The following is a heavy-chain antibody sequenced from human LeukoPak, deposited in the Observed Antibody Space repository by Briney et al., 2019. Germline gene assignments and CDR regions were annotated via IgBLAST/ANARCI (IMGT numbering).Heavy chain of an antibody. V-gene: IGHV3-23*01. CDR3: AKDRRITMIVVAITGFDY. D-gene: IGHD3-22*01. Sequence: GGSLRLSCAASGFTFSSYAMSWVRQAPGEGLEWVSAISGSGGSTYYADSVKGRFTISRDNSKNTLYLQMNSLRAEDTAVYYCAKDRRITMIVVAITGFDYWGQGTLVTVSS. CDR2: ISGSGGST. J-gene: IGHJ4*02. CDR1: GFTFSSYA.